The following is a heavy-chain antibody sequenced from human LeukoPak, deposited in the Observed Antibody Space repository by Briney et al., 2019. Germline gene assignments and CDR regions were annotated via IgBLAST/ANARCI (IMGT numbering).Heavy chain of an antibody. CDR2: VYPGDSDT. V-gene: IGHV5-51*01. Sequence: GESLQISCQGSGYSFTSYWIGWVRPMPGKGLEWMGIVYPGDSDTRYSPSFQGQVTISADKSISTAYLQWSSLKASDTAMYYCARQDWVGAHFDYWGQGTLVTVSS. CDR1: GYSFTSYW. D-gene: IGHD1-26*01. J-gene: IGHJ4*02. CDR3: ARQDWVGAHFDY.